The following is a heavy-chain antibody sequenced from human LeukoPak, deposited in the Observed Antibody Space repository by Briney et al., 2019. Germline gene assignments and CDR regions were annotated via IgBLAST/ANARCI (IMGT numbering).Heavy chain of an antibody. CDR3: ARGNTAGKGKDDWFDP. CDR1: GFTFSSYA. V-gene: IGHV3-30*04. CDR2: ISYDGSNK. J-gene: IGHJ5*02. Sequence: GRSLRLSCAASGFTFSSYAMHWVRQAPGKGLEWVAVISYDGSNKYYADSVKGRFTISRDNSKNTLYLQMNSLRAEDTAVYYCARGNTAGKGKDDWFDPWGQGTLVTVSS. D-gene: IGHD6-13*01.